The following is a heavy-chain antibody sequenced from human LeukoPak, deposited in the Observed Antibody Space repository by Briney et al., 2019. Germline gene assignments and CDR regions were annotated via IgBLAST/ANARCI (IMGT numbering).Heavy chain of an antibody. D-gene: IGHD3-10*01. CDR2: IPYSGYT. Sequence: SETLSLTCTVSGVSVSNSNSYWGWIRQPPGKGLEWIGTIPYSGYTLYNPSLKSRVTISIDTSKNQFSLKLSSVTAADTAVYFCARRFSFGSGRYGMDVWGQGTTVTVSS. CDR1: GVSVSNSNSY. J-gene: IGHJ6*02. V-gene: IGHV4-39*01. CDR3: ARRFSFGSGRYGMDV.